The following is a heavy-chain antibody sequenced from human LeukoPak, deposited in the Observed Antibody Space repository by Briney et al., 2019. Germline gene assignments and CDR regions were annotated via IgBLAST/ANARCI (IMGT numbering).Heavy chain of an antibody. J-gene: IGHJ4*02. Sequence: SETLSLTCTVSGGSISSSNYYWGWIRQSPGKGLEWLGSISHTESTYHNPSLKSRVTISVDTSKNQFSLKLSSVTAADTAVYYCARERDVYNSVFDYWGQGTLVTVSS. CDR3: ARERDVYNSVFDY. CDR2: ISHTEST. CDR1: GGSISSSNYY. D-gene: IGHD5-24*01. V-gene: IGHV4-39*07.